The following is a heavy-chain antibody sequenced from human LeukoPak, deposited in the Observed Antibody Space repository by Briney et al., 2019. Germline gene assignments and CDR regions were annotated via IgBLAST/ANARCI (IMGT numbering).Heavy chain of an antibody. CDR3: ARDMSPWETRNPDAFDI. CDR1: GFTFSSYN. V-gene: IGHV3-21*01. D-gene: IGHD1-14*01. CDR2: ITSGSSHI. J-gene: IGHJ3*02. Sequence: GGSLRLSCAASGFTFSSYNMNWVRQTPGQGLEWVSSITSGSSHIYYADSVKGRFTISRDNAKSSLYLQMNSLRAEDTAVYYCARDMSPWETRNPDAFDIWGQGTMVTVSS.